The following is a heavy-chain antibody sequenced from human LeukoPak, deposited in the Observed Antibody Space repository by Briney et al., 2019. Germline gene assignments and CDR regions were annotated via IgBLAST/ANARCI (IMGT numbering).Heavy chain of an antibody. CDR3: AREGLDYGFDI. CDR2: IIPIFGTA. J-gene: IGHJ3*02. CDR1: GGTFSSYA. V-gene: IGHV1-69*13. D-gene: IGHD4/OR15-4a*01. Sequence: GASVKVSCKASGGTFSSYAISWVRQAPGPGLEWMGGIIPIFGTANYAQKFQGRVTITADESTSTAYMELSSLRSEDTAVYYCAREGLDYGFDIWGQGTMVTVSS.